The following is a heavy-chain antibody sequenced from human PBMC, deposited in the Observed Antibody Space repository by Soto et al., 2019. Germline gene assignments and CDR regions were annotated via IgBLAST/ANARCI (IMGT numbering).Heavy chain of an antibody. V-gene: IGHV4-30-4*01. D-gene: IGHD4-17*01. Sequence: PSETLSLTCSVSGASIRDGDYYWSWLRQPPGKGPEWIGIIDYTGGTHYTPTLTGPVSMSVDTSANQFSLKVNSVTAADSAVYYCARVSYGDYERGYYFDFWGPGIPVTVSS. CDR2: IDYTGGT. J-gene: IGHJ4*02. CDR3: ARVSYGDYERGYYFDF. CDR1: GASIRDGDYY.